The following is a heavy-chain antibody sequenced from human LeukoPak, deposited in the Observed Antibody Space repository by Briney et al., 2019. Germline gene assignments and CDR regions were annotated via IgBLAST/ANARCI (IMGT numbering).Heavy chain of an antibody. CDR3: ARGSRLRPLDY. V-gene: IGHV3-21*01. CDR1: GFTFSSYS. D-gene: IGHD4-17*01. Sequence: GGSLRLSCAASGFTFSSYSMNWVRQAPGTGLEWVSSISSSSSYIYYADSVKGRFTISRDNAKNSLYLQMNSLRAEDTAVYYCARGSRLRPLDYWGQGTLVTVSS. CDR2: ISSSSSYI. J-gene: IGHJ4*02.